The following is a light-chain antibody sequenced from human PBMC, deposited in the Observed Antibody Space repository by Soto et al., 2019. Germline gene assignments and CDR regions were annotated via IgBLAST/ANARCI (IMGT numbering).Light chain of an antibody. J-gene: IGLJ2*01. CDR2: RNN. V-gene: IGLV1-47*01. CDR3: ATWDDSLRVVV. CDR1: SSNIGSNY. Sequence: QSVLTQPPSASGTPGQRVTISCSGGSSNIGSNYVYWYHHLPGTTPKLLIYRNNQRPSGVPDRLSASKSGTSASLAISGLRSEDEAHYYCATWDDSLRVVVFGGGTKLTVL.